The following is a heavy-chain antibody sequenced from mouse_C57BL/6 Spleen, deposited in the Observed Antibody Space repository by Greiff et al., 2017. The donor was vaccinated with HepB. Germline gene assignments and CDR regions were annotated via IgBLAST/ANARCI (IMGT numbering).Heavy chain of an antibody. CDR1: GFSLTSYG. V-gene: IGHV2-6-1*01. Sequence: VQLVESGPGLVAPSQSLSITCTVSGFSLTSYGVHWVRQPPGKGLEWLVVIWSDGSTTYNSALKSRLSISKDNSKSQVFLKMNSLQTDDTAMYYCARHFYGNYDYYAMDYWGQGTSVTVSS. CDR3: ARHFYGNYDYYAMDY. D-gene: IGHD2-1*01. CDR2: IWSDGST. J-gene: IGHJ4*01.